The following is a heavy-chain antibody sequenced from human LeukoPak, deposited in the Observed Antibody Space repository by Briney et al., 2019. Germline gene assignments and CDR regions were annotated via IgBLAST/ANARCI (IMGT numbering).Heavy chain of an antibody. J-gene: IGHJ3*02. CDR3: ARRSVMTAINFNAFDI. V-gene: IGHV4-30-4*01. D-gene: IGHD2-21*02. CDR2: IYYSGST. CDR1: GGSISSGDYY. Sequence: SETLSLTCTVSGGSISSGDYYWSWIRQPPGKGLEWIGYIYYSGSTYYNPSLKSRVTISVDTSKNQFSLKLSSVTAADTAVYYCARRSVMTAINFNAFDIWGQGTMVTVSS.